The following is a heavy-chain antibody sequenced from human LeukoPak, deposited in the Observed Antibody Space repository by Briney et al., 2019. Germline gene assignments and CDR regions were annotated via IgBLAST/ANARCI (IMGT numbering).Heavy chain of an antibody. CDR3: ARDVDYRDY. CDR2: IKQDGSEK. D-gene: IGHD3-16*01. CDR1: GFTFRSYW. Sequence: PGGSLRLSCAASGFTFRSYWMSWVRQAPRKGLEWVANIKQDGSEKYYVDSVKGRFTISRDNAKSSLYLQMNSLRAKDTAVYYCARDVDYRDYWGQGTLVTVSS. V-gene: IGHV3-7*01. J-gene: IGHJ4*02.